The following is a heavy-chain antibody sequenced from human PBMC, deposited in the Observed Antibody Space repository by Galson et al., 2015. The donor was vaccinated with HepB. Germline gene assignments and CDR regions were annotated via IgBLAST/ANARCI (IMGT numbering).Heavy chain of an antibody. Sequence: SVKVSCKASGYTFTSYYMHWVRQAPGQGLEWMGIINPSGGSTSYAQKSQGRVTMTRDTSTSTVYMELSSLRSEDTAVYYCARGGSDYGDSGDDAFDIWGQGTMVTVSS. D-gene: IGHD4-17*01. J-gene: IGHJ3*02. CDR1: GYTFTSYY. CDR2: INPSGGST. V-gene: IGHV1-46*03. CDR3: ARGGSDYGDSGDDAFDI.